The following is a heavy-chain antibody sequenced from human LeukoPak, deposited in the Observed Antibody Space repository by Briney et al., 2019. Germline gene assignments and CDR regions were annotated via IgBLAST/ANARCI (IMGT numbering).Heavy chain of an antibody. V-gene: IGHV6-1*01. CDR3: TRYDSSGYYFDY. CDR2: TYYRSKWFN. Sequence: SQTLSLTCAIPGDSVSSNSAAWNWIRQSPSRGLEWLGRTYYRSKWFNDYAVSVKSRITINPNTSKNQFSLHLNSVTPEDTAVYYCTRYDSSGYYFDYWGQGTLVTVSS. D-gene: IGHD3-22*01. J-gene: IGHJ4*02. CDR1: GDSVSSNSAA.